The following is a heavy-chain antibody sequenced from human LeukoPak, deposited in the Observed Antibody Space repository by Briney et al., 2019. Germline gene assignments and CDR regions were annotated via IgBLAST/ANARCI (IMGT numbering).Heavy chain of an antibody. D-gene: IGHD6-19*01. CDR2: INHSGST. CDR3: ATSGWYLLPGIY. CDR1: GGSFSGYY. V-gene: IGHV4-34*01. Sequence: SETLSLTCAVYGGSFSGYYWSWIRQPPGKGLEWIGEINHSGSTNYNPSLKSRVTLSVDTSKNQFSLKLNSVTAADTAVYYCATSGWYLLPGIYWGQGTLVTVSS. J-gene: IGHJ4*02.